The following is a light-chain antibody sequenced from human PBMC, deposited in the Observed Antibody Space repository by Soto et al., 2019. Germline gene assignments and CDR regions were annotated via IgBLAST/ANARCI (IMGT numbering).Light chain of an antibody. CDR1: SSNIGANYD. V-gene: IGLV1-40*01. Sequence: QPVLTQPPSVSGAPGQRVTISCTGSSSNIGANYDVHWYQQIPGRAPKVLIYDNYNRPSGVPDRFSGSKSGTSASLAITGLQAEDEADYYCQSYDSGLTGVVFGGGTKVTVL. CDR2: DNY. J-gene: IGLJ2*01. CDR3: QSYDSGLTGVV.